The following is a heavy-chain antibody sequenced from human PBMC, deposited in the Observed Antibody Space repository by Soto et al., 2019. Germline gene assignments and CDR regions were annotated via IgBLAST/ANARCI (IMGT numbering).Heavy chain of an antibody. CDR1: GFTFGSYA. CDR2: ISGSGGST. CDR3: AKDQIVVVPAARVDNWFDP. D-gene: IGHD2-2*01. V-gene: IGHV3-23*01. Sequence: EVQLLESGGGLVQPGGSLRLSCAASGFTFGSYAMSWVRQAPGKGLEWVSAISGSGGSTYYADSVKGRFTISRDNSKNTLYLQMNSLRAEDTAVYYCAKDQIVVVPAARVDNWFDPWGQGTLVTVSS. J-gene: IGHJ5*02.